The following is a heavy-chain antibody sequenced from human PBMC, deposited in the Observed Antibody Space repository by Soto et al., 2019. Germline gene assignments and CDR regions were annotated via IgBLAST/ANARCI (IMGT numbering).Heavy chain of an antibody. V-gene: IGHV3-21*01. CDR3: ARVAGTYYYYGMDV. D-gene: IGHD6-19*01. J-gene: IGHJ6*02. Sequence: SLRLSCAASGFPFSSYSMNWVRQAPGKGLEWVSSISSSSSYIYYADSVKGRFTISRDNAENSLYLQMNSLRDEDTAVYYCARVAGTYYYYGMDVWGQGTTVTVSS. CDR2: ISSSSSYI. CDR1: GFPFSSYS.